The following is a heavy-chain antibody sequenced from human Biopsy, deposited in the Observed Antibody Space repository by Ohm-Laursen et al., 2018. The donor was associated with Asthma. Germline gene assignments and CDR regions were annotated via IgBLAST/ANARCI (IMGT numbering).Heavy chain of an antibody. V-gene: IGHV3-30*18. D-gene: IGHD1-26*01. CDR3: AKDVFPGWELRRGPDY. CDR2: ISFDGSNK. J-gene: IGHJ4*02. Sequence: SLRLSCSASGFTFSNYGMRWVRQAPGKGLDWVAVISFDGSNKNYTDSEKGRFTIPRDNSRNTLHLQMNSLRAEDTAVYYCAKDVFPGWELRRGPDYWGQGTLVTVSS. CDR1: GFTFSNYG.